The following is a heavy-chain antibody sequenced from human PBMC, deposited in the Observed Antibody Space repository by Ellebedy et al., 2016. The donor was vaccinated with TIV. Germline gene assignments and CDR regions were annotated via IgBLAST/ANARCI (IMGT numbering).Heavy chain of an antibody. J-gene: IGHJ4*02. CDR1: GFTFSSYA. CDR3: AKDHFSTVAGCLDY. Sequence: PGGSLRLSCAASGFTFSSYAMHWVRQAPGKGLEWVAVISYDGSNKYYADSVKGRFTISRDNSKNTLYLQMNSLRAEDTAVYYCAKDHFSTVAGCLDYWGQGTLVTVSS. D-gene: IGHD6-19*01. V-gene: IGHV3-30-3*01. CDR2: ISYDGSNK.